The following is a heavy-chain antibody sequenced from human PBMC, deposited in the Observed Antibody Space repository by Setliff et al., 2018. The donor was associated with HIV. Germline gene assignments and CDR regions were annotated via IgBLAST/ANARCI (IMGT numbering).Heavy chain of an antibody. J-gene: IGHJ6*03. CDR2: INPSGGST. V-gene: IGHV1-46*01. CDR3: ARDGGGPGDYYYYYMDV. CDR1: GGTFSSYA. Sequence: ASVKVSCKASGGTFSSYAISWVRQAPGQGLEWMGIINPSGGSTNYAQKFQGRVTMTRDTSISTAYMELSRLRSDDTAVYYCARDGGGPGDYYYYYMDVWAKGTTVTVSS. D-gene: IGHD3-16*01.